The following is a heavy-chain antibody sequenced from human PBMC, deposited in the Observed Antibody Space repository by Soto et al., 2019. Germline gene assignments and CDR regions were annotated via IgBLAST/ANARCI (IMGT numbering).Heavy chain of an antibody. D-gene: IGHD3-3*01. CDR1: GVSITSGGYS. V-gene: IGHV4-30-2*01. Sequence: SETLSLTSAVSGVSITSGGYSWSWIRQPPGQDLDWIGYSNHSGTTYYNPSLKRRVTISVCRSKNEFWRKRIAVTAAGRAVYYCASDSCIKIFGWEPEGQWFDPWGQGALVTVAS. CDR2: SNHSGTT. CDR3: ASDSCIKIFGWEPEGQWFDP. J-gene: IGHJ5*02.